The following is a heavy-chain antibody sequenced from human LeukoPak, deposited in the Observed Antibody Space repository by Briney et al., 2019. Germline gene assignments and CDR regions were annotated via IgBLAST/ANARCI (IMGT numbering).Heavy chain of an antibody. CDR2: IYYSGST. Sequence: PSETLSLTCTVSGGSISSSSYYWGWIRQPPGKGLEWIGSIYYSGSTYHNPSLKSRVTISVDTSKNQFSLKLSSVTAADTAVYYCARYDGYSYVLWGQGTLVTVSS. J-gene: IGHJ4*02. V-gene: IGHV4-39*07. CDR1: GGSISSSSYY. D-gene: IGHD5-18*01. CDR3: ARYDGYSYVL.